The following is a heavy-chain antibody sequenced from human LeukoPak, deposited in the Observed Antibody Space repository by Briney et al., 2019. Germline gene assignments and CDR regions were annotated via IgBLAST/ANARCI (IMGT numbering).Heavy chain of an antibody. CDR1: GFTISSYS. V-gene: IGHV3-21*01. CDR3: ATVPRPNDAYCSSTSCSY. D-gene: IGHD2-2*01. CDR2: ISSSSSYI. J-gene: IGHJ4*02. Sequence: GGSLRLSCAASGFTISSYSMNWVRQAPGKGLEWVSSISSSSSYIYYAYPVKGRFTTSRDTAKNSLYLQMNSLRAEDTAVYYCATVPRPNDAYCSSTSCSYWGQGTLVTVSS.